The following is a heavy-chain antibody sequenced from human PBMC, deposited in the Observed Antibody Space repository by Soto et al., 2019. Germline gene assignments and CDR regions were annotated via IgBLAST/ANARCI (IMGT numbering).Heavy chain of an antibody. CDR3: ARVGGTGTTRYPTDY. CDR1: GFTFSSYG. CDR2: IWYDGSNK. V-gene: IGHV3-33*01. Sequence: GGSLRLSCAASGFTFSSYGMHWVRQAPGKGLEWVAVIWYDGSNKYYADSVKGRFTISRDNSKNTLYLQMNSLRAEDTAVYYCARVGGTGTTRYPTDYWGQGTMVTV. D-gene: IGHD1-7*01. J-gene: IGHJ4*02.